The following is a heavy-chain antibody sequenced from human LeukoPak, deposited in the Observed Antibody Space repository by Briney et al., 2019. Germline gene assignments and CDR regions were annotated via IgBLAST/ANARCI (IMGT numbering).Heavy chain of an antibody. CDR2: IYTGGT. Sequence: SETLSLTCTVSGGSISRYHWSWIRQPAGKGLEWIGRIYTGGTTYNPSLKSRVTMSVDTSKNQFSLKLSSVTAADTAVYYCARSPGAHSDYWGQGTLVTVSS. CDR1: GGSISRYH. V-gene: IGHV4-4*07. J-gene: IGHJ4*02. CDR3: ARSPGAHSDY.